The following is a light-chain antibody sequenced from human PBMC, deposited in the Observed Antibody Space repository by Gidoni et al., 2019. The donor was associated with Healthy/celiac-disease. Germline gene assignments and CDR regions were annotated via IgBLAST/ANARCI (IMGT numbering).Light chain of an antibody. J-gene: IGLJ3*02. CDR3: QSYDSSLSGSV. Sequence: QALLTQAPSVSGAPGQRVTISCTGSRSTIGAGYYVHCYKLLPGTAPKLLIYGNRNRPSGGPDRFSGSKSANSASLAITGLQSEDEADYYCQSYDSSLSGSVFGGGTKLTVL. V-gene: IGLV1-40*01. CDR2: GNR. CDR1: RSTIGAGYY.